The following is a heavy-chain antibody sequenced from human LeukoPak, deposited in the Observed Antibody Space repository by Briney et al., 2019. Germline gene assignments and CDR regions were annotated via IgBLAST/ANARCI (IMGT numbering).Heavy chain of an antibody. D-gene: IGHD2-2*01. J-gene: IGHJ4*02. CDR1: GFTFSSYA. CDR3: ARDQYCSSTSCYPSDY. CDR2: ISYDGSNK. Sequence: PGRSLRLSCAASGFTFSSYAVHWVRQAPGKGLEWVAVISYDGSNKYYADSVKGRFTISRDNSKNTLYLQMNSLRAEDTAVYYCARDQYCSSTSCYPSDYWGQGTLVTVSS. V-gene: IGHV3-30*01.